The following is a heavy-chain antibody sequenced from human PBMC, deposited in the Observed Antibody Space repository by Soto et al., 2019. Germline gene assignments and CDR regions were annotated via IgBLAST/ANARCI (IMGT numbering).Heavy chain of an antibody. CDR1: GFTVSSNY. V-gene: IGHV3-53*01. J-gene: IGHJ4*02. D-gene: IGHD6-19*01. CDR3: ARDGLAVAGTAFDY. CDR2: IYSGGST. Sequence: GGSLRLSCAASGFTVSSNYMSWVRQAPGKGLEWVSVIYSGGSTYYADSVKGRFTISRDNSKNTLYLQMNSLRAEDTAVDYCARDGLAVAGTAFDYWGQGTLVTVSS.